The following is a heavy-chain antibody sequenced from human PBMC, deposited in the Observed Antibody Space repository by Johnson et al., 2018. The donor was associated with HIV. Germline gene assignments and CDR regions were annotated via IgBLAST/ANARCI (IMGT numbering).Heavy chain of an antibody. CDR1: GFTFSSYG. CDR2: ISYDGSNK. D-gene: IGHD4-17*01. Sequence: QVQLVESGGGVVQPGKSLRLSCAASGFTFSSYGMHWVRQAPGKGLEWVAVISYDGSNKYYADSVKGRFTISGDNSKNTLYLQMNSLRAEDTAVYYCAKDLMYDYGDYGGAFDIWGQGTMVTVSS. V-gene: IGHV3-33*05. CDR3: AKDLMYDYGDYGGAFDI. J-gene: IGHJ3*02.